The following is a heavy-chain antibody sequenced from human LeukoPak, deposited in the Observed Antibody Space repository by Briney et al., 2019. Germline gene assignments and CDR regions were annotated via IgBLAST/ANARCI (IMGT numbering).Heavy chain of an antibody. Sequence: GGSLRLSCAASGFTFSSYAMSWVRRAPGKGLEWVSYISSSGSTIYYADSVKGRFTISRDNAKNSLYLQMNSLRAEDTAVYYCARDRDTMVRTPYYYYGMDVWGQGTTVTVSS. CDR2: ISSSGSTI. D-gene: IGHD3-10*01. CDR1: GFTFSSYA. J-gene: IGHJ6*02. V-gene: IGHV3-48*04. CDR3: ARDRDTMVRTPYYYYGMDV.